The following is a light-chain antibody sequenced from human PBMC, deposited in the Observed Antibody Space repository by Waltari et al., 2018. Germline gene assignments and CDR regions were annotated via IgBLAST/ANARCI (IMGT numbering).Light chain of an antibody. Sequence: QSALTQPASVSGSPGQSITISCTGTSSDVGNYKRVSWYHKHPGKAPNLMIYAVSKRPSGVSDRFSGSKSGDMASLTISGLQPEDEAEYFCSSYAGSSKGVFGGGTKVTVL. CDR1: SSDVGNYKR. CDR3: SSYAGSSKGV. J-gene: IGLJ2*01. V-gene: IGLV2-23*02. CDR2: AVS.